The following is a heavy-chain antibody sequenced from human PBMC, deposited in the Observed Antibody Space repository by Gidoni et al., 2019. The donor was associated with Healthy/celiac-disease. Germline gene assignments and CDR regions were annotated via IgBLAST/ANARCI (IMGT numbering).Heavy chain of an antibody. CDR2: ISSNGGST. CDR3: ARDTAAYYDSSGYYTY. Sequence: EVQLVESGGGLVQPGGSLRLSCARPGFTFSSYAMHLVRPAPAQAMHWVLQAPGKGLEYVSAISSNGGSTYYANSVKGRFTISRDNSKNTLYLQMGSLRAEDMAVYYCARDTAAYYDSSGYYTYWGQGTLVTVSS. D-gene: IGHD3-22*01. J-gene: IGHJ4*02. V-gene: IGHV3-64*01. CDR1: GFTFSSYA.